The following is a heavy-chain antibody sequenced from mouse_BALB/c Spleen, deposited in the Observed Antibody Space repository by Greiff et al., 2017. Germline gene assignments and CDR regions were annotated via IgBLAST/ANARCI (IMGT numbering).Heavy chain of an antibody. J-gene: IGHJ3*01. CDR1: GYTFTDYN. D-gene: IGHD2-3*01. Sequence: EVQLQQSGPELVKPGASVKISCKASGYTFTDYNMHWVKQSHGKSLEWIGYIYPYNGGTGYNQKFKSKATLTVDNSSSTAYMELRSLTSEDSAVYYCASGYYRLAYWGQGTLVTVSA. CDR3: ASGYYRLAY. CDR2: IYPYNGGT. V-gene: IGHV1S29*02.